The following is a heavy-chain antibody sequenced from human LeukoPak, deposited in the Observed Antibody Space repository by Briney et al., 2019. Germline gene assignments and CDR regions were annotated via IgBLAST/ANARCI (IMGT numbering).Heavy chain of an antibody. CDR3: ARDPDDY. CDR2: ITGSSNTI. J-gene: IGHJ4*02. CDR1: GFTFSSYS. D-gene: IGHD1-14*01. Sequence: GSLRLSCAASGFTFSSYSMSWVRQAPGKGLEWISYITGSSNTIHYADSVKGRFTISRDNAKNSLYLQMNSLRAEDTAVYYCARDPDDYWGQGTLVTVSS. V-gene: IGHV3-48*01.